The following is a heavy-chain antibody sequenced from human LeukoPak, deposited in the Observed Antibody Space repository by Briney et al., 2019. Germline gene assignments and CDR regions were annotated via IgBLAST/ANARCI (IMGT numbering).Heavy chain of an antibody. CDR2: IYSGGST. V-gene: IGHV3-53*01. CDR3: ASGSGSYRTPYYYMDV. CDR1: GFTVSSNY. Sequence: GGSLRLSCAASGFTVSSNYMSWVRQAPGKGLEWVSVIYSGGSTYYADSVKGRFTISRDNSKNTLYLQLNSLRAEDTAVYYCASGSGSYRTPYYYMDVWGTGTTVTVSS. J-gene: IGHJ6*03. D-gene: IGHD3-10*01.